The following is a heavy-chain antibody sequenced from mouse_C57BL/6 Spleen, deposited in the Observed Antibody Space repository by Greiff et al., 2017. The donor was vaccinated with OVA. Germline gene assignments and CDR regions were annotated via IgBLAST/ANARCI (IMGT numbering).Heavy chain of an antibody. Sequence: QVQLQQPGAELVRPGSSVKLSCKASGYTFTSYWMHWVKQRPIQGLEWIGNIAPSDSDTHYNQKFKDKATLSVDKSSSTAYLQLSSLTSEDSAVYYCARGLYDGYFHWGQGTLVTVSA. CDR2: IAPSDSDT. CDR1: GYTFTSYW. J-gene: IGHJ3*01. CDR3: ARGLYDGYFH. V-gene: IGHV1-52*01. D-gene: IGHD2-3*01.